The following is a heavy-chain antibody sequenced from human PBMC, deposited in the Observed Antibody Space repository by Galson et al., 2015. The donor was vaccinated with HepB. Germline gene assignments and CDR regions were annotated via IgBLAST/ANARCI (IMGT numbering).Heavy chain of an antibody. V-gene: IGHV3-30*18. CDR2: ISYDGSNK. CDR3: AKDWKWEQFVHAFNV. Sequence: SLRLSCAASGFSFSNYGMYWVRQAPGKGLEWVAVISYDGSNKNYADSVKGRFTISRDNSKNTLYLQMNSLRAEDTAVYFCAKDWKWEQFVHAFNVWGQGTMVTVSS. D-gene: IGHD1-26*01. CDR1: GFSFSNYG. J-gene: IGHJ3*01.